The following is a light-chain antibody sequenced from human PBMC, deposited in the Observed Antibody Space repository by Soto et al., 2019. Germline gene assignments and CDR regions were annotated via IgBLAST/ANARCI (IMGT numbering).Light chain of an antibody. CDR2: DVS. J-gene: IGLJ1*01. CDR1: SSDVGGYNY. CDR3: SSYTSSSTQV. V-gene: IGLV2-14*01. Sequence: SLLTKPASVSRSPGRSITITYTGTSSDVGGYNYVSWYQQHPGKAPKLMIYDVSNRPSGVSNRFSGSKSGNTASLTISGLQAEDEADYYCSSYTSSSTQVFGTGTKVTVL.